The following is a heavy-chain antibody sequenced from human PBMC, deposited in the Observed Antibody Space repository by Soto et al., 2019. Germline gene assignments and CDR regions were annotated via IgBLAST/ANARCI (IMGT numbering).Heavy chain of an antibody. CDR1: GYTFTKYG. J-gene: IGHJ4*02. Sequence: QVQLVQSGAEVKNPGASVKVSCKTSGYTFTKYGVGWVRQAPGQGLEWMGWISGSSGNANYAETVQGRITLTTDTSTSTAYIELRSLRSDATAVYYCAREMAGLGGEYDYWGQGTLVTVSS. D-gene: IGHD3-16*01. V-gene: IGHV1-18*01. CDR2: ISGSSGNA. CDR3: AREMAGLGGEYDY.